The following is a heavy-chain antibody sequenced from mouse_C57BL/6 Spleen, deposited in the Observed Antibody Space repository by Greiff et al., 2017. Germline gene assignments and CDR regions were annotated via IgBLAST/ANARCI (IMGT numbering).Heavy chain of an antibody. V-gene: IGHV1-69*01. D-gene: IGHD1-1*01. CDR1: GYTFTSYW. J-gene: IGHJ2*01. Sequence: VQLQQSGAELVMPGASVKLSCKASGYTFTSYWMHWVKQRPGQGLEWIGEIDPSDSYTNYNQKFKGKSTLTVDKSSSTAYMQLSSLTSEDSAVYYCARKETYYYGSSLDYWGQGTTLTVSS. CDR2: IDPSDSYT. CDR3: ARKETYYYGSSLDY.